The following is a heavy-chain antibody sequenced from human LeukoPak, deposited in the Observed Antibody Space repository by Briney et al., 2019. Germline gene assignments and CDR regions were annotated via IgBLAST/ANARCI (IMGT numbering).Heavy chain of an antibody. J-gene: IGHJ4*02. Sequence: GGSLRLSCVASGFIFSSYGMHWVRQAPGKGLEWVSAISGSGGSTYYADSVKGRFTISRDNSKNTLYLQMNSLRAEDTAVYYCAAGLDTAMVSPFFDYWGQGTLVTVSS. V-gene: IGHV3-23*01. CDR2: ISGSGGST. CDR1: GFIFSSYG. D-gene: IGHD5-18*01. CDR3: AAGLDTAMVSPFFDY.